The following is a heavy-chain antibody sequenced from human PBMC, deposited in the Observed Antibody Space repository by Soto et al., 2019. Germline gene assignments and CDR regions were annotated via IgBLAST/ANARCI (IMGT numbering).Heavy chain of an antibody. CDR1: GFTFSNYW. CDR2: VGSDGRGA. Sequence: VQLVESGGGLVQPGGSVRLSSAASGFTFSNYWMHWVRQTPGKGLVWVSRVGSDGRGATYADSVKGRFTISRDNAKNTLYLQMDSLRVEDTAMYHCARDGLMHGPDMDQWGQGILVTVSS. J-gene: IGHJ4*02. CDR3: ARDGLMHGPDMDQ. D-gene: IGHD3-16*01. V-gene: IGHV3-74*01.